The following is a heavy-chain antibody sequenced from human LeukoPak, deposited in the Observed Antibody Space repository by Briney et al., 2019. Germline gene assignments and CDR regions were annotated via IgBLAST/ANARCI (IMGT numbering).Heavy chain of an antibody. D-gene: IGHD1-7*01. CDR1: GGPISSYY. CDR2: IYYSGST. J-gene: IGHJ4*02. V-gene: IGHV4-59*01. CDR3: ARSDWNYFPSFDY. Sequence: SETLSLTCTVSGGPISSYYWSWLRQPPGKGLEWIAYIYYSGSTKYNPSLKSRVTISVDTPKNQFSLKLSPVTAADTAVYYCARSDWNYFPSFDYWGQGTLVTVSS.